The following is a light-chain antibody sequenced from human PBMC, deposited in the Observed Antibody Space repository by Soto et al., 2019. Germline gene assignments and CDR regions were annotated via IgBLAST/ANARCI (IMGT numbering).Light chain of an antibody. V-gene: IGLV2-14*01. CDR3: SSYTSSSLRYV. Sequence: QSVLTQPASVSGSPGQSITISCTGTNSDVGSYNYVSWYQQHPGKAPKLMIYDVSNRPSGVSNRFSGSKSGNTASLTISGLQAEDEADYYCSSYTSSSLRYVFGTGTKVTVL. CDR1: NSDVGSYNY. CDR2: DVS. J-gene: IGLJ1*01.